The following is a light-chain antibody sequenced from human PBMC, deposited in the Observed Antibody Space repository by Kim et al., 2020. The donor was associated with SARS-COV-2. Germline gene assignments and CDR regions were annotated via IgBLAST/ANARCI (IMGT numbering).Light chain of an antibody. CDR2: GAS. CDR3: QQYKNWPYS. J-gene: IGKJ2*03. Sequence: SVSPGERATLSCRANQSLGDRLAWYQYRPGQAPRLLIYGASNRATGIPARFSGRGSGTGFTLTISTLQSDYFAVYYCQQYKNWPYSFGQGTKLEI. CDR1: QSLGDR. V-gene: IGKV3D-15*01.